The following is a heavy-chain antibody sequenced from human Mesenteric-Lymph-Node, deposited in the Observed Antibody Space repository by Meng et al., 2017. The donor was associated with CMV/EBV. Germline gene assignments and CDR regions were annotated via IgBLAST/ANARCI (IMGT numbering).Heavy chain of an antibody. Sequence: SHNALTWVRQAPGKGPEWVSVISDSGGSTYYADSVKGRFTVSRDNSKNTLYLQMNSLRAEDTAVYYCAKGLFPGYSSSWYSDWYFDLWGRGSLVTVS. V-gene: IGHV3-23*01. CDR1: SHNA. CDR2: ISDSGGST. CDR3: AKGLFPGYSSSWYSDWYFDL. D-gene: IGHD6-13*01. J-gene: IGHJ2*01.